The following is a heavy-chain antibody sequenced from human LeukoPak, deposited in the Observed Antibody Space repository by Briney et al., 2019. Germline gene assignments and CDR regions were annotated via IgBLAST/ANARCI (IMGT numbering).Heavy chain of an antibody. CDR3: ATPLGDTRWSNAFDI. J-gene: IGHJ3*02. CDR2: IYHSGST. Sequence: SETLSLTCAVSGGSISSSNWWSWVRQPPGKGLEWIGEIYHSGSTNYNPSLKSRVTISVDKSKNQFSLKLSSVTAADTAVYYCATPLGDTRWSNAFDIWGQGTMVTVSS. CDR1: GGSISSSNW. V-gene: IGHV4-4*02. D-gene: IGHD3-10*01.